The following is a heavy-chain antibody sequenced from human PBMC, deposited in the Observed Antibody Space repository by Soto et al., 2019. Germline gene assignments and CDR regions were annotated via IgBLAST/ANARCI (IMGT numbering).Heavy chain of an antibody. D-gene: IGHD2-21*01. J-gene: IGHJ3*02. CDR1: GFTFNSYG. V-gene: IGHV3-33*01. Sequence: GGSLRLSCAASGFTFNSYGMHWVRQAPGKGLEWVAIIWYDGTNRYYADSVKGRFTISRDNSKNTLYLQMGSLRAEDTAVYYCARDMSGDNAFDIWGQGTMVTVSS. CDR2: IWYDGTNR. CDR3: ARDMSGDNAFDI.